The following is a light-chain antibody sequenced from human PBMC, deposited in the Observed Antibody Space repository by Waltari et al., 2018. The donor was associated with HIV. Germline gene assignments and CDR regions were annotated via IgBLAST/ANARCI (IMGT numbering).Light chain of an antibody. J-gene: IGLJ2*01. CDR2: QDN. CDR1: QLREKY. V-gene: IGLV3-1*01. CDR3: QAWDSSTAI. Sequence: SYELTQPPSVSVSPGQTASIPCSGHQLREKYVWWYQQKPGQSPVLVIYQDNKRPSGIPERFSGSNSGNTATLTISGTQALDEADYYCQAWDSSTAIFGGGTELTVL.